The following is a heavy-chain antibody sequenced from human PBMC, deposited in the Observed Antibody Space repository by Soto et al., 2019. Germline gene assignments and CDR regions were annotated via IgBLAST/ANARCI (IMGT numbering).Heavy chain of an antibody. CDR1: GFTFGDYA. CDR3: TRSGYSSSWPTTFDY. V-gene: IGHV3-49*03. CDR2: IRSKAYGGTT. Sequence: GGSLRLSCTASGFTFGDYAMSWFRQAPGKGLEWVGFIRSKAYGGTTEYAASVKGRFTISRDDSKSIAYLQMNSLKTEDTAVYYCTRSGYSSSWPTTFDYWGQGTLVTVSS. J-gene: IGHJ4*02. D-gene: IGHD6-13*01.